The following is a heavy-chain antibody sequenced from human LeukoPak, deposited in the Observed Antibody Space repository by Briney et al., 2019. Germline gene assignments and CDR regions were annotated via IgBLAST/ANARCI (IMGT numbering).Heavy chain of an antibody. CDR1: GFTVSNNF. CDR2: IYVDGST. J-gene: IGHJ4*02. CDR3: ARESSVSGWYIY. V-gene: IGHV3-53*04. Sequence: GGSLRLSCAASGFTVSNNFMGWARQAPGTGLEWVSGIYVDGSTYYADSAKGRFTISRHNSENTLYLQMSSLSPEDTAVYYCARESSVSGWYIYWGQGTLVTVSS. D-gene: IGHD6-19*01.